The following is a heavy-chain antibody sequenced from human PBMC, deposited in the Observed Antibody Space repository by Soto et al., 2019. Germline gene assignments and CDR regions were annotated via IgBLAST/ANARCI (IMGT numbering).Heavy chain of an antibody. CDR3: EIDSDDSYYDILTGYYSPRHLFDY. J-gene: IGHJ4*02. V-gene: IGHV6-1*01. CDR2: TYYRSKWYN. Sequence: SQTLSLTCAISGDSVSSNSAAWNWIRQSPSRGLEWLGRTYYRSKWYNDYAVSVKSRITINPDTSKNQFSLQLNSVTPEDTAGYYCEIDSDDSYYDILTGYYSPRHLFDYWGQGTLVTVSS. D-gene: IGHD3-9*01. CDR1: GDSVSSNSAA.